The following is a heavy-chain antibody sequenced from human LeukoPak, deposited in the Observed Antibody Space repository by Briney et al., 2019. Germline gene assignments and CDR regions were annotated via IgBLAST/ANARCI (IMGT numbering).Heavy chain of an antibody. V-gene: IGHV2-5*02. CDR2: IYWDDDK. Sequence: SGPTLVNPTQTLTLTCTFSGFSLSTSGVGVGWIRQPPGKALEWLALIYWDDDKRYSPSLKSRLTITKDTSKNQVVLTMTNMDPVDTATYYCAHAMEDYYDSSGYYYSDAFDIWGQGTMVTVSS. CDR3: AHAMEDYYDSSGYYYSDAFDI. D-gene: IGHD3-22*01. CDR1: GFSLSTSGVG. J-gene: IGHJ3*02.